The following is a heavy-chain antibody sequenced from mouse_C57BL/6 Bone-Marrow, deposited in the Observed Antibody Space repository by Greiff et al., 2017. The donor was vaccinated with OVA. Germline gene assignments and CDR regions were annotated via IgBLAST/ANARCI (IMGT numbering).Heavy chain of an antibody. D-gene: IGHD1-1*01. CDR1: GYSITSDY. Sequence: EVKLQESGPGLAKPSQTLSLTCSVTGYSITSDYWNWIRKFPGNKLEYMGYISYSGSTYYNPSLKSRISITRDTSKNQYYLQLNSVTTEDTATDYCARDYGSSYWYFDVWGTGTTVTVSS. V-gene: IGHV3-8*01. CDR2: ISYSGST. J-gene: IGHJ1*03. CDR3: ARDYGSSYWYFDV.